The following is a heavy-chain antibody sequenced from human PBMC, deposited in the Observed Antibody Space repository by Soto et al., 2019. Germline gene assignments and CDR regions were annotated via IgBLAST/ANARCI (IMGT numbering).Heavy chain of an antibody. CDR1: GYTFNTYW. J-gene: IGHJ4*02. Sequence: GESLKISCRGFGYTFNTYWIGWVRQVPGKGLEWMGVMSPGDSGIRYSPAFQGQVSISADTSISTAYLQWSSLKTSDSGMYYCARQGRTSASSDFWGPGTMVTVYS. D-gene: IGHD3-3*01. V-gene: IGHV5-51*01. CDR2: MSPGDSGI. CDR3: ARQGRTSASSDF.